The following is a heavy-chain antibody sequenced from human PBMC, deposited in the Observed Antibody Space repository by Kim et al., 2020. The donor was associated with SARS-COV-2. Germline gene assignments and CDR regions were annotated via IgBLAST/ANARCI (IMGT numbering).Heavy chain of an antibody. CDR3: VRHGIFGSGTYIWFDP. V-gene: IGHV4-39*01. J-gene: IGHJ5*02. Sequence: SETLSLTCSLSGGSITRSDYYWGWIRQTPGKGLEWIASIYYTGTTFFNPSLKSWVSLSIHTSKTQFSLNLSSVTAEDTAVYYCVRHGIFGSGTYIWFDP. CDR2: IYYTGTT. D-gene: IGHD3-10*01. CDR1: GGSITRSDYY.